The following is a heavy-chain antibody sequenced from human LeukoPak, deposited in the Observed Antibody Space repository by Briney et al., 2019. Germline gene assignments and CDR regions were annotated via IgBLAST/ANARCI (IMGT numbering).Heavy chain of an antibody. CDR3: ARKGPAYYDILTGYPRDVYYFDY. Sequence: SETLSLTCTVSGGSISSYDWSWIRQPPGKGLEWIGYIYYSGSTNYNPSLKSRVTISVDTSKNQFSLKLSSVTAADTAVYYCARKGPAYYDILTGYPRDVYYFDYWGQGTLVTVSS. CDR1: GGSISSYD. D-gene: IGHD3-9*01. V-gene: IGHV4-59*01. J-gene: IGHJ4*02. CDR2: IYYSGST.